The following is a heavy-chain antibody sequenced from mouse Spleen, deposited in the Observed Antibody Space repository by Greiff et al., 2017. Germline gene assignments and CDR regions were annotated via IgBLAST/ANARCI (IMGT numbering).Heavy chain of an antibody. CDR2: IRNKANNHAT. CDR1: GFTFSDAW. Sequence: EVKLVESGGGLVQPGGSMKLSCAASGFTFSDAWMDWVRQSPEKGLEWVAEIRNKANNHATYYAESVKGRFTISRDDSKSSVYLQMNSLRAEDTGIYYCTITTATFYAMDYWGQGTSVTVSS. CDR3: TITTATFYAMDY. V-gene: IGHV6-6*01. J-gene: IGHJ4*01. D-gene: IGHD1-2*01.